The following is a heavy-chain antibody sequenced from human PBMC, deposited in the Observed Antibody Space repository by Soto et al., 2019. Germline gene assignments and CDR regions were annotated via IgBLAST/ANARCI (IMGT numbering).Heavy chain of an antibody. CDR1: GGSISSGDYY. J-gene: IGHJ6*02. CDR2: IYYSGST. CDR3: ARGMYQLPHYYYYYGMDV. V-gene: IGHV4-30-4*01. Sequence: SETLSLTCTVSGGSISSGDYYWSWIRQPPGKGLEWIGYIYYSGSTYYNPSLKSRVTISVDTSKNQFSLKLSSVTAAGTAVYYCARGMYQLPHYYYYYGMDVWGQGTTVTVSS. D-gene: IGHD2-2*01.